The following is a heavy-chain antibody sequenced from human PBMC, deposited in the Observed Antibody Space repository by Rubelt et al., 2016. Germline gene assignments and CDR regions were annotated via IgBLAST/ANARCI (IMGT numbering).Heavy chain of an antibody. CDR1: GFTFSSYA. V-gene: IGHV3-23*01. Sequence: EVQLLESGGGVVQPGGSLRLSCAASGFTFSSYAMSWVRQAPGKGLEWVSGISGSGGHTYYADSVKGRFTISRDNSKNTLYLQMNSLRDEDTAVYYGAKGLGGWVRFTIDYWGQGTLVIVSS. CDR2: ISGSGGHT. J-gene: IGHJ4*02. CDR3: AKGLGGWVRFTIDY. D-gene: IGHD5-12*01.